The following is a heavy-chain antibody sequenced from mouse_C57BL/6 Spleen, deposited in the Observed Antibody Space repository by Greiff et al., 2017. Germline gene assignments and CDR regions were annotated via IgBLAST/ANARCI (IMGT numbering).Heavy chain of an antibody. V-gene: IGHV1-55*01. CDR1: GYTFTSYW. Sequence: VQLQQPGAELVKPGASVKMSCKASGYTFTSYWITWVKQRPGQGLEWIGDIYPGSGSTNYNEKFKSKATLTVDTSSSTAYMQLSSLTSEDSAVYYCARRAYYSNHWYFDVWGTGTTVTVSS. J-gene: IGHJ1*03. CDR3: ARRAYYSNHWYFDV. D-gene: IGHD2-5*01. CDR2: IYPGSGST.